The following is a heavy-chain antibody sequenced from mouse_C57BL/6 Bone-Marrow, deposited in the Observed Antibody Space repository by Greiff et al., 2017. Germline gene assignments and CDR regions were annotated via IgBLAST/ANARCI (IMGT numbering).Heavy chain of an antibody. CDR3: ARDYYGSGFAY. V-gene: IGHV5-6*01. CDR2: ISSGGSST. J-gene: IGHJ3*01. D-gene: IGHD1-1*01. Sequence: EVKVVESGGDLVKPGGSLKLSCAASGFTFSSYGMSWVRQTPDKRLEWVATISSGGSSTYYPDSVKGRFTISRDNAKNTLYLQMSSLKSEDTAMYYCARDYYGSGFAYWGQGTLVTVSA. CDR1: GFTFSSYG.